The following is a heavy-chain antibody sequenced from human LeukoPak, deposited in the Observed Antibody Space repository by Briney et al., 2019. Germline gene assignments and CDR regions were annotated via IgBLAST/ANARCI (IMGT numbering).Heavy chain of an antibody. CDR2: IYYSGST. CDR3: ARWVSRYYYFDY. D-gene: IGHD3-9*01. V-gene: IGHV4-39*01. Sequence: PSGTLSLTCTVSGGSISSSSYYWGWIRQLPGKGLEWIESIYYSGSTYYNPSLKSRVTISVDTSKNQFSLKLSSVTAADTAVYYCARWVSRYYYFDYWGQGTLVTVSS. CDR1: GGSISSSSYY. J-gene: IGHJ4*02.